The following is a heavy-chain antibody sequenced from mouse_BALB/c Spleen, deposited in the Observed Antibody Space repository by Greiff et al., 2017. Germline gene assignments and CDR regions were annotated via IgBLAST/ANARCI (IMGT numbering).Heavy chain of an antibody. CDR2: IWAGGST. CDR1: GFSLTSYG. D-gene: IGHD1-1*01. J-gene: IGHJ4*01. V-gene: IGHV2-9*02. Sequence: VKLVESGPGLVAPSQSLSITCTVSGFSLTSYGVHWVRQPPGKGLEWLGVIWAGGSTNYNSALMSRLSISKDNSKSQVFLKMNSLQTDDTAMYYCARDLTTVVDYAMDYWGQGTSVTVSS. CDR3: ARDLTTVVDYAMDY.